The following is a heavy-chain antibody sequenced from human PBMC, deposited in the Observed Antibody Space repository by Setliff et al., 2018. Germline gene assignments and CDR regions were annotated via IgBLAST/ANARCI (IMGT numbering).Heavy chain of an antibody. CDR3: ARDPAYGAFDI. Sequence: GGSLRLSCAASGFTFSDYYMSWIRQAPGKGLEWVSYITSSGTTTFYTDSVKGRFAISRDNARNSLYLQMNSLRVEDTAVYYCARDPAYGAFDIWGQGTMVTVSS. CDR2: ITSSGTTT. J-gene: IGHJ3*02. CDR1: GFTFSDYY. D-gene: IGHD3-16*01. V-gene: IGHV3-11*01.